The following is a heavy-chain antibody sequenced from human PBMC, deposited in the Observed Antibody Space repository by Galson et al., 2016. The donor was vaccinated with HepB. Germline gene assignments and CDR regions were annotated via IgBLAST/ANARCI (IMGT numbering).Heavy chain of an antibody. CDR2: ISSRSSTI. V-gene: IGHV3-11*04. D-gene: IGHD5-18*01. J-gene: IGHJ3*01. Sequence: SLRLSCAASGFTFSDYYMNWIRQAPGKGLEWISYISSRSSTIYYADPVKGRFTISRDNAKNSLFLQMNSLRAEDTAVYYCVRGGDTVIGAAFDVWGQGTMVTVSS. CDR1: GFTFSDYY. CDR3: VRGGDTVIGAAFDV.